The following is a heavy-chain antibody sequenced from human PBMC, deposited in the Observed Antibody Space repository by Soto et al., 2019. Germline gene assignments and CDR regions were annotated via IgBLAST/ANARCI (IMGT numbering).Heavy chain of an antibody. CDR1: GGSISSGGYY. D-gene: IGHD3-9*01. V-gene: IGHV4-31*11. CDR3: ARGGVLRYFDWLSPFDY. Sequence: SETLSLTCAVSGGSISSGGYYWSWIRQHPGKGLEWIGYIYYSGSTYYNPSLKSRVTISVDTSKNQFSLKLSSVTAADTAVYYCARGGVLRYFDWLSPFDYWGQGTLVTVSS. CDR2: IYYSGST. J-gene: IGHJ4*02.